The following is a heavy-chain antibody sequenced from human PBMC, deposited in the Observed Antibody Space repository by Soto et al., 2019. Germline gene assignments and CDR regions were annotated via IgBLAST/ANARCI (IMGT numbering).Heavy chain of an antibody. J-gene: IGHJ4*02. CDR2: INTNSGNP. V-gene: IGHV1-18*01. Sequence: QVQLVQSGGEVKKPGASVKVSCKTSGYTFNTYGINWVRQAPGQGLEWMGWINTNSGNPNYAQKFQGRVTMTRDTSTGTAYMEMRSLTSDDTDVYYCARKKCIGDCYYFDYWGQGTLVTVSS. CDR3: ARKKCIGDCYYFDY. CDR1: GYTFNTYG. D-gene: IGHD2-21*02.